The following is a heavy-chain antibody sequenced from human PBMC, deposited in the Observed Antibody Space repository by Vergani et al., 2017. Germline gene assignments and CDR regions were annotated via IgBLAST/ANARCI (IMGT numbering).Heavy chain of an antibody. V-gene: IGHV4-61*02. CDR3: ARDGGEYDKDALDV. J-gene: IGHJ3*01. CDR2: IYTSGAT. Sequence: QVQLQESGPGLVKPSQTLSLTCTVSGGSFSTGDQSWTWLRQSAGKGLEWIGRIYTSGATNYNPSLRSRPNMSVDASKKQFSLKLTSVTAADTAVYYCARDGGEYDKDALDVWGQGTKVTVTS. CDR1: GGSFSTGDQS. D-gene: IGHD2-21*01.